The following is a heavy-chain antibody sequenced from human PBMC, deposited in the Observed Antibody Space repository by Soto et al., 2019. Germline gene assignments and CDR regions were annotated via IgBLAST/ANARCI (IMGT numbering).Heavy chain of an antibody. CDR2: ISAYNGNT. Sequence: ASVKVSFKASGYTFTSYGISWVRQAPGQGLEWMGWISAYNGNTNYAQKLQGRVTMTTDTSTSTAYMELRSLRSDDTAVYYCARELEGLDGGGDCSPWDGWFDPWG. CDR3: ARELEGLDGGGDCSPWDGWFDP. CDR1: GYTFTSYG. V-gene: IGHV1-18*01. J-gene: IGHJ5*02. D-gene: IGHD2-21*02.